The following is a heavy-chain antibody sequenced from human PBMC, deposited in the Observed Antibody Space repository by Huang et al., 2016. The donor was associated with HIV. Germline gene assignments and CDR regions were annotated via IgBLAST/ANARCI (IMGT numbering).Heavy chain of an antibody. D-gene: IGHD6-19*01. CDR1: GYIFSNYA. V-gene: IGHV1-8*01. J-gene: IGHJ4*02. CDR3: ARLTSGWYQDY. Sequence: QVQLVQSGPEVKKTGASVKVSCQTAGYIFSNYAINWVRQAPGQGLQWMGWRNPNIGKTAYGQNFQGRVTLTRSTSTGAAYMVLNSLTSQDTAVYYCARLTSGWYQDYWGQGTLVTVSS. CDR2: RNPNIGKT.